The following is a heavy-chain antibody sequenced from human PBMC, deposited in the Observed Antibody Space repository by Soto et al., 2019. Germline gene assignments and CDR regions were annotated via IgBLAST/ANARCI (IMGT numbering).Heavy chain of an antibody. J-gene: IGHJ4*02. CDR1: GFTFHAYA. D-gene: IGHD6-13*01. CDR3: ARRGPGTYFDY. Sequence: GGSLRLSCEGSGFTFHAYALSWVRQAPGKGLEWVSAITGSGGRTFYADSVKGRFTISRDNSKNTLYLQMNSLRAEDTAVYYCARRGPGTYFDYWGQGTLVTVSS. CDR2: ITGSGGRT. V-gene: IGHV3-23*01.